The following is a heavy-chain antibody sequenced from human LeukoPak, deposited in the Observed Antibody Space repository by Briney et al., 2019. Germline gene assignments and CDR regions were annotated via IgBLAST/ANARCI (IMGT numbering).Heavy chain of an antibody. Sequence: GGSVKVSCKASGGTFSSYAMSWVRQAPGKGLEWMGGISRICGRANYAEKVQGRVTITTDESKSTAYMEMNSLRSEGTAVYYCASEKTYYYDSSDHWGAFDIWGQGTMVTVSS. J-gene: IGHJ3*02. D-gene: IGHD3-22*01. V-gene: IGHV1-69*05. CDR1: GGTFSSYA. CDR3: ASEKTYYYDSSDHWGAFDI. CDR2: ISRICGRA.